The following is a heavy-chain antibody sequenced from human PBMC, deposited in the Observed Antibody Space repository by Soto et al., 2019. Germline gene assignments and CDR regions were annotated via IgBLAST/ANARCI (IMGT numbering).Heavy chain of an antibody. D-gene: IGHD3-10*01. J-gene: IGHJ6*02. Sequence: EVQVVESGGGLVQPGGSLRLSCAASGFTFSNYWMQWVRQAPGKGLVWVSRINSDGSSTSYADSVKGRFTISIDNAKNTLYLQMNSLRAEDTAVYYCARAVRSGSYPYYYYGMDVWGQGTTVTVSS. CDR3: ARAVRSGSYPYYYYGMDV. V-gene: IGHV3-74*01. CDR1: GFTFSNYW. CDR2: INSDGSST.